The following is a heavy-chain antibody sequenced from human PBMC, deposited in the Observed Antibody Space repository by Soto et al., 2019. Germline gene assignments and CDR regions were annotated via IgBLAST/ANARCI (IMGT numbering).Heavy chain of an antibody. V-gene: IGHV3-30-3*01. Sequence: PGGSLRLSCAASGFTFSKYAIHWVRQAPGKGLEWVAVILYDGSNKYYADSVKGRFTISRDNSKNTLYLQMNSLRAEDTAVYYCARDSSGSYPAYFEHWGQGPLVSDSS. J-gene: IGHJ4*02. CDR3: ARDSSGSYPAYFEH. CDR1: GFTFSKYA. D-gene: IGHD1-26*01. CDR2: ILYDGSNK.